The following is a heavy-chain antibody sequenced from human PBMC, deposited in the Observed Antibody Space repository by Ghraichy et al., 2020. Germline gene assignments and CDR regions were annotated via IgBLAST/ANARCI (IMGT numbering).Heavy chain of an antibody. V-gene: IGHV3-23*01. CDR3: AKVQGYRVSNSWDVFDV. CDR1: GFRFSNCG. CDR2: ISDSGGSA. Sequence: GSLRLSCAASGFRFSNCGMSWVRQAPGKGLEWISIISDSGGSAHNADSVKGRFTISRDNSKNTLYLQMNSLRAEDTAVYYCAKVQGYRVSNSWDVFDVWGQGTMVTVSS. D-gene: IGHD6-13*01. J-gene: IGHJ3*01.